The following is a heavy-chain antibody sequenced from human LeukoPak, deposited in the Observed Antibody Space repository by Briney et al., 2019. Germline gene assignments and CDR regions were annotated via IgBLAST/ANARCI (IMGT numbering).Heavy chain of an antibody. Sequence: GGSLRLSCAASGFTFSSYAMSWVRQAPGKGLEWVSAISGSGGSTYYADSVKGRFTISRDNSKNTLYLQMKSLRAEDTAVYYCAKHGWNYAGGAGQYYWGQGTLVTVSS. CDR1: GFTFSSYA. J-gene: IGHJ4*02. CDR3: AKHGWNYAGGAGQYY. CDR2: ISGSGGST. D-gene: IGHD1-7*01. V-gene: IGHV3-23*01.